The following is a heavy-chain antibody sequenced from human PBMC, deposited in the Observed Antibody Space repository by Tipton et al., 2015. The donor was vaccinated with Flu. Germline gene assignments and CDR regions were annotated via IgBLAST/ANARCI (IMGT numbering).Heavy chain of an antibody. Sequence: SLRLSCAASGFTFSSYGMHWVRQAPGKGLEWVAVIWYDGSNKYYADSVKGRFTISRDNSKNTLYLQMNSLRAEDTAVYYCARDQTVGDAFDIWGQGTMVTVSS. CDR2: IWYDGSNK. D-gene: IGHD1-26*01. V-gene: IGHV3-33*08. J-gene: IGHJ3*02. CDR3: ARDQTVGDAFDI. CDR1: GFTFSSYG.